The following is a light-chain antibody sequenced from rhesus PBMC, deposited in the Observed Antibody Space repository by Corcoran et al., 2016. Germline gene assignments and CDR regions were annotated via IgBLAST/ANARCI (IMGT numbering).Light chain of an antibody. J-gene: IGKJ2*01. Sequence: EIVMTQSPATLSLSPGERATLSCMASQSVGSTLAWYQQKPGQAPRLLIYYASSRATGIPDRFSGSGSGTEFTLTISSLDPEDVGVYYCQKYNDWPYSFGQGTKVEIK. CDR2: YAS. CDR1: QSVGST. V-gene: IGKV3-42*02. CDR3: QKYNDWPYS.